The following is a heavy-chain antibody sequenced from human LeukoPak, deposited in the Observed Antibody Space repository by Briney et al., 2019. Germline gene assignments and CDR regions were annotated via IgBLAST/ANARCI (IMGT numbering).Heavy chain of an antibody. CDR2: INPNTGGT. D-gene: IGHD1-26*01. CDR1: GYTFTDYY. CDR3: ARVKAWELSFDY. V-gene: IGHV1-2*02. J-gene: IGHJ4*02. Sequence: ASVKVSCKASGYTFTDYYMHWVRHAPGQGLEWMGWINPNTGGTHYAQKIQDRVSMTRDTSITTVYMELSSLRSDDTAVDYCARVKAWELSFDYWGQGTLVTVSS.